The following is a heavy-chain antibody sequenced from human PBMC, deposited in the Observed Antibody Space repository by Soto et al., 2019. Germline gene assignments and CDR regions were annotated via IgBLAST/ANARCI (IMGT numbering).Heavy chain of an antibody. CDR3: AHAYGGRSLY. D-gene: IGHD1-26*01. V-gene: IGHV2-5*02. J-gene: IGHJ4*02. CDR2: IYWDDSK. CDR1: GFSLTTDGVG. Sequence: QITLKESGPTLVKPTQTLTLTYTFSGFSLTTDGVGVGWIRQPPGEALEWLAVIYWDDSKTYRPSRESRLTITNDTYKNQVALTMTNMDSLDTATYYCAHAYGGRSLYWGQGTLVTVSS.